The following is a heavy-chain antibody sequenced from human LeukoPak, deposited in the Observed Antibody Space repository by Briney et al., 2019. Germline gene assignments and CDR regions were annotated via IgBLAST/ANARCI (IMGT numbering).Heavy chain of an antibody. V-gene: IGHV4-34*01. D-gene: IGHD2-15*01. Sequence: SETLSLTCAVYGGSFNDNYWTWIRQPPGKGLEWIGHISRSGTPTYNPSLQSRVTISLDTSKNQYSLDVNSVTAADTAVYYCARGQWVVVVAAANWFDPWGQGTLVTVSS. CDR1: GGSFNDNY. CDR3: ARGQWVVVVAAANWFDP. CDR2: ISRSGTP. J-gene: IGHJ5*02.